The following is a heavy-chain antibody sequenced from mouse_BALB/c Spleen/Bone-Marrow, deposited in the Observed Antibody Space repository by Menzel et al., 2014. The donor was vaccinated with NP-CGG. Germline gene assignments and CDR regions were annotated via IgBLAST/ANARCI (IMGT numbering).Heavy chain of an antibody. CDR3: ARLIYGSSYIVDF. D-gene: IGHD1-1*01. CDR2: IKPSNGRT. V-gene: IGHV1S81*02. Sequence: VQGVESGAELVKPGASVKLSCKASGYTFTGYWMPWVKQRPVQGLEWIGEIKPSNGRTNYNEKFKSMATLTVDKSSSTAYMQLSSLTSEDSAVFYCARLIYGSSYIVDFWGQGTSVTVSS. CDR1: GYTFTGYW. J-gene: IGHJ4*01.